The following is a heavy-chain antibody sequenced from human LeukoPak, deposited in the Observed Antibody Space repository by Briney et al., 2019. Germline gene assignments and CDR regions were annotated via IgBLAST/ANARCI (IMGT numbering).Heavy chain of an antibody. V-gene: IGHV3-30-3*01. CDR2: ISYDGSNK. J-gene: IGHJ6*02. CDR1: GFTSSSYA. Sequence: PGGSLRLSCAASGFTSSSYAMHWVRQAPGKGLEWVAVISYDGSNKYYADSVKGRFTISRDNSKNTLYLQMNSLRAEDTAVYYCARDFRDCSSTSCTTEIYYYYGMDVWGQGTTVTVSS. CDR3: ARDFRDCSSTSCTTEIYYYYGMDV. D-gene: IGHD2-2*01.